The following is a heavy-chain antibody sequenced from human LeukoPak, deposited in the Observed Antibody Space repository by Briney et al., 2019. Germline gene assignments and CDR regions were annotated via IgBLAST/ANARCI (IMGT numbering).Heavy chain of an antibody. CDR2: IRVNSGDT. V-gene: IGHV1-18*01. CDR3: ARENNWNYRGGDWFDP. CDR1: GFTFTSYG. D-gene: IGHD1-7*01. Sequence: GASVKVSCKASGFTFTSYGIAWVRRAPGQGLEWMAWIRVNSGDTKYAQKFQGRVTMTTDTSTSTAYMELRSLRSDDTAVYYCARENNWNYRGGDWFDPWGQGTLVTVSS. J-gene: IGHJ5*02.